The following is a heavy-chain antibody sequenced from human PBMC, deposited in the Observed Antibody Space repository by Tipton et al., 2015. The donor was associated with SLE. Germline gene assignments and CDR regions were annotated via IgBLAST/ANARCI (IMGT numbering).Heavy chain of an antibody. Sequence: TLSLTCVVSGYSITSGYYWAWIRQPPGKGLEWVATVYHTGATYYNPAFESRVVISVDTSKNQFSLTLTSVTAADTAVYYCAKEPPQGGSRDDAFDIWGQGTMVTVSS. CDR1: GYSITSGYY. V-gene: IGHV4-38-2*01. CDR3: AKEPPQGGSRDDAFDI. D-gene: IGHD1-26*01. CDR2: VYHTGAT. J-gene: IGHJ3*02.